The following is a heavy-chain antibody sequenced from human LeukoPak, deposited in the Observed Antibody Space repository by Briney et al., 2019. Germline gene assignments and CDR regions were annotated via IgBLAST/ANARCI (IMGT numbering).Heavy chain of an antibody. CDR2: ISSSGSTI. CDR3: ARAVPSRQAIDY. J-gene: IGHJ4*02. V-gene: IGHV3-48*03. Sequence: GGSLRLSCAASGFTFSSYEMNWVRQAPGKGLEWVSYISSSGSTIYYADSVKGRFTISRDNAKNSLYLQMNSLIPEDTAVYYCARAVPSRQAIDYWGQGTLVTVSS. CDR1: GFTFSSYE.